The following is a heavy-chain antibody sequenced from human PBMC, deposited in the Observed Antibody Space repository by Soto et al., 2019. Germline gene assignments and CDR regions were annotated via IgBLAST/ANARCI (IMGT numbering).Heavy chain of an antibody. D-gene: IGHD2-2*01. CDR3: ARSQGSSTSLEIYYYYYYGMDV. V-gene: IGHV1-69*01. CDR2: IIPISGTA. CDR1: GGTFSSYA. J-gene: IGHJ6*02. Sequence: QVQLVQSGAEVKKPGSSVKVSCKASGGTFSSYAISWVRQAPGQGLDWMGGIIPISGTANYAQKFQGRVTITADESTSTAYMELSSLRSEDTAVYYCARSQGSSTSLEIYYYYYYGMDVWGQGTTVTASS.